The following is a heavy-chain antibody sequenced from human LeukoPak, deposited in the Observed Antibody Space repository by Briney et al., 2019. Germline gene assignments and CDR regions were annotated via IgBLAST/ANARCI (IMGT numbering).Heavy chain of an antibody. CDR2: IRYDGSNK. J-gene: IGHJ4*02. Sequence: PGGSLRLSCAASGFTFSSYGMHWVRQAPGKGLEWVAFIRYDGSNKYYADSVKGRFTISRDNSKNTLYLQMNSLRAEDTAVYYCAKDDWDRKYYYDSSGSQHYFDYWGQGTLVTVSS. CDR3: AKDDWDRKYYYDSSGSQHYFDY. D-gene: IGHD3-22*01. CDR1: GFTFSSYG. V-gene: IGHV3-30*02.